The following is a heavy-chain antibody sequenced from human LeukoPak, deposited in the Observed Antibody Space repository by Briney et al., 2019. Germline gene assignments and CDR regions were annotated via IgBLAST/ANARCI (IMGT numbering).Heavy chain of an antibody. J-gene: IGHJ4*02. CDR3: ARDGGYYDSSGYTH. Sequence: TXIRQPXGKGLEWIGHIYYSGSTNYNPSLKSPVTISIETSKNQFSLRMSSVTAADTAVYYCARDGGYYDSSGYTHWGQGTLVTVSS. V-gene: IGHV4-59*01. CDR2: IYYSGST. D-gene: IGHD3-22*01.